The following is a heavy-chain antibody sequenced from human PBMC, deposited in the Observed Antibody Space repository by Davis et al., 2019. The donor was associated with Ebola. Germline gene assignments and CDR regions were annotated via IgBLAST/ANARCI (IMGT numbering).Heavy chain of an antibody. CDR3: AAGTAYSSGSMDV. CDR1: GYTFTSYA. J-gene: IGHJ6*02. Sequence: SVKVSCKASGYTFTSYAMHWVRQAPGQRLEWMGWIVVGSGNTNYAQKFQERVTITRDMSTSTAYMELSSLRSEDTAVYYCAAGTAYSSGSMDVWGQGTTVTVSS. CDR2: IVVGSGNT. D-gene: IGHD6-25*01. V-gene: IGHV1-58*02.